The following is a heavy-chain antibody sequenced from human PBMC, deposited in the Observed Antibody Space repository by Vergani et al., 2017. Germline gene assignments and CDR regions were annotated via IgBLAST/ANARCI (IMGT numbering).Heavy chain of an antibody. CDR2: ISSSSSYI. D-gene: IGHD3-10*01. V-gene: IGHV3-21*01. Sequence: EVQLLESGGGLVQPGGSLRLSCAASGFTFSSYSMNWVRQAPGKGLEWVSSISSSSSYIYYADSVKGRFTISRDNAKNSLYLQMNSLRAEDTAVYYCARPMVRGVKKCDAFDIWGQGTMVTVSS. CDR3: ARPMVRGVKKCDAFDI. CDR1: GFTFSSYS. J-gene: IGHJ3*02.